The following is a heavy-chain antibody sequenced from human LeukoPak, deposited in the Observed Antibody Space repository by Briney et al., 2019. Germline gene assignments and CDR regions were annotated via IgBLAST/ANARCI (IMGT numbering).Heavy chain of an antibody. CDR3: AKDRLNAVRGVNDY. D-gene: IGHD3-10*01. CDR1: GFTFNNYA. J-gene: IGHJ4*02. CDR2: LSGNGGST. Sequence: GGSLRLSCAASGFTFNNYAMTWVRQAPGKGLEWVSGLSGNGGSTYYADSVKGRFTISRDNSKNTLFLQMNSLRAEDTAIYYCAKDRLNAVRGVNDYCGQGTLVTVSS. V-gene: IGHV3-23*01.